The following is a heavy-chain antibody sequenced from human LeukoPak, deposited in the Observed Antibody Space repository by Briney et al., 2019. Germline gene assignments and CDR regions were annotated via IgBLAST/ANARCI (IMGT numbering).Heavy chain of an antibody. CDR1: GYTFTGYY. V-gene: IGHV1-18*04. Sequence: ASVKVSCKASGYTFTGYYMHWVRQAPGQGLEWMGWISGYNGNTKYAQKFQDRVTLITDTSTSTASMELRSLRSDDTGVYYCAKESYDDSSGYDDWGQGTLVTVSS. J-gene: IGHJ4*02. D-gene: IGHD3-22*01. CDR2: ISGYNGNT. CDR3: AKESYDDSSGYDD.